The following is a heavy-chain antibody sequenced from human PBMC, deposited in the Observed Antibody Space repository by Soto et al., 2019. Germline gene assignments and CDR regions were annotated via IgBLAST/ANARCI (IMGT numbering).Heavy chain of an antibody. J-gene: IGHJ4*02. CDR2: IIPIFGTA. Sequence: QVQLVQSGAEVKKPGSSVKVSCKASGGTFSSYAISWVRQAPGQGLEWMGGIIPIFGTANYAQKFQGRVTITADESTSTAYMELSSLRSEDTAVYYCALYYYDSSGYFGFAGVDYWGQGTLVTVSS. CDR1: GGTFSSYA. D-gene: IGHD3-22*01. CDR3: ALYYYDSSGYFGFAGVDY. V-gene: IGHV1-69*12.